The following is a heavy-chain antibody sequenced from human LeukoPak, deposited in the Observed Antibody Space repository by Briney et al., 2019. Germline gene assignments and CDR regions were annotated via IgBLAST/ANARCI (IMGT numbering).Heavy chain of an antibody. CDR3: ARSQMKWL. D-gene: IGHD5-12*01. CDR2: IYYSGST. Sequence: SETLSLTCTVSGGSISSYYWSWIRQPPGKGLEWIGSIYYSGSTYYNSSLKSRVTISVDTSRNQFPLKLSSVTAADTAVYFCARSQMKWLWGQGTLVTVSS. J-gene: IGHJ4*02. CDR1: GGSISSYY. V-gene: IGHV4-39*06.